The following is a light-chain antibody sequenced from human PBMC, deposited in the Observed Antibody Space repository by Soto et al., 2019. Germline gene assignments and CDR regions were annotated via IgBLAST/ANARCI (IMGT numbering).Light chain of an antibody. CDR3: AAWDDSLYDVV. CDR1: SSNIGSNI. J-gene: IGLJ2*01. CDR2: SNN. Sequence: QSVLTQPPSASETPGQRVTISCSGSSSNIGSNIVNWYQQLPGTAPKLLVYSNNQRPSGVPYRFSGSKSGTSASLAISGLQAEDEAEYYCAAWDDSLYDVVFGGGTKLTVL. V-gene: IGLV1-44*01.